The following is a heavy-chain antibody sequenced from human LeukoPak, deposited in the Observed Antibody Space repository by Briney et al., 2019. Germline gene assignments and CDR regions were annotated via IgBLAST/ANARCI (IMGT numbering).Heavy chain of an antibody. D-gene: IGHD3-3*01. V-gene: IGHV3-21*01. J-gene: IGHJ4*02. Sequence: PGVSLRLYCAASGFTFSSYSMNWVRQAPGKGLEWVSSISSSSSYIYYADSVKGRFTISRGNAKNSLYLQMNSLRAEDTAVYYCAREGTIFGVVISRGFDYWGQGTLVTVSS. CDR2: ISSSSSYI. CDR1: GFTFSSYS. CDR3: AREGTIFGVVISRGFDY.